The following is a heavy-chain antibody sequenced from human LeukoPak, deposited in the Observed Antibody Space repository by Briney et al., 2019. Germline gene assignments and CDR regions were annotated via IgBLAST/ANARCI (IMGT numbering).Heavy chain of an antibody. Sequence: QPGGSLRLSCAASGFTFSSYEMTWVRQAPGKGLEWVANIKQDGSEKYYVDSVKGRFTISKDNAKNSLYLQMNSLRAEDTAVYYCARDLSRSFSMIRGLIQHREFDFWGRGTLVTVSS. V-gene: IGHV3-7*01. CDR3: ARDLSRSFSMIRGLIQHREFDF. J-gene: IGHJ4*02. D-gene: IGHD3-10*01. CDR1: GFTFSSYE. CDR2: IKQDGSEK.